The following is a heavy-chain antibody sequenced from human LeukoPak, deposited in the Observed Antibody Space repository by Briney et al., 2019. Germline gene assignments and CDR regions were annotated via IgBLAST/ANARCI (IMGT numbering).Heavy chain of an antibody. V-gene: IGHV4-38-2*01. CDR2: IYHSGST. J-gene: IGHJ4*02. D-gene: IGHD3-22*01. Sequence: SETLSLTCAVSGYSISSGYYWGCIRQPPGKGQEWIGSIYHSGSTYYNPSLKSRVTISVDTPKGQFSLKLSSVTAADTAVYYCASTLPVYYYDSSGYYYDYWGQGTLVTVSS. CDR1: GYSISSGYY. CDR3: ASTLPVYYYDSSGYYYDY.